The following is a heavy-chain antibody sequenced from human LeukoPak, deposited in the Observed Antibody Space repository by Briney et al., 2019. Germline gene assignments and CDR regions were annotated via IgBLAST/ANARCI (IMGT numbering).Heavy chain of an antibody. CDR1: GFTFSSYE. J-gene: IGHJ4*02. CDR2: ISGSGATT. V-gene: IGHV3-23*01. D-gene: IGHD3-22*01. Sequence: GGSLRLSCAASGFTFSSYEMNWVRQAPGKGLEWVSAISGSGATTSYADSVQGRFTVSRDNSKNTLYLQMNNLGPEGTARYYCARDSATMIVVIWEDWGQGTLVAVSS. CDR3: ARDSATMIVVIWED.